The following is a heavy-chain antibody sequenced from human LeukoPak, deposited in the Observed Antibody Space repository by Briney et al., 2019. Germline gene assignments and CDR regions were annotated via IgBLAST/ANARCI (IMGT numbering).Heavy chain of an antibody. Sequence: GGSLRLSCAASGFTFSSYSMNWVRQAPGKVLEWVSYISSSSSTIYYADSVKGRFPISRDNAKNSLYLQMNSLRAEDTAVYYCARHGNAFDIWGQGTMVTVSS. CDR2: ISSSSSTI. CDR3: ARHGNAFDI. V-gene: IGHV3-48*01. CDR1: GFTFSSYS. J-gene: IGHJ3*02.